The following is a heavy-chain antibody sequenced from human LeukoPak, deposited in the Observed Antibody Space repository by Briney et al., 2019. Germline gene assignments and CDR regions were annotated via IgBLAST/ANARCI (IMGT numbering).Heavy chain of an antibody. V-gene: IGHV3-23*01. Sequence: GGSLRLSCAASGFTFSSYSMNWVRQAPGKGLEWVSALSGSGGSTYYADSVKGRFTISRDNSKNTLYLQMNSLRAEDTAVYYCAKSTGYYDSSAYGIDYWGQGTLVTVSS. D-gene: IGHD3-22*01. CDR2: LSGSGGST. CDR3: AKSTGYYDSSAYGIDY. CDR1: GFTFSSYS. J-gene: IGHJ4*02.